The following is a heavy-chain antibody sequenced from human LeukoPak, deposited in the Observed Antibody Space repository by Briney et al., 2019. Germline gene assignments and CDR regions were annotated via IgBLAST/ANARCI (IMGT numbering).Heavy chain of an antibody. CDR1: GGSISSGGYY. D-gene: IGHD3-10*01. V-gene: IGHV4-31*03. CDR2: IYYSGST. J-gene: IGHJ4*02. Sequence: SETLSLICTVSGGSISSGGYYWRWIRQHPGKGLEWIGYIYYSGSTYYNPSLKSRVTISVDTSKNQFSLKLSSVTAADTAVYYCARESTITMVRGVLDYWGQGTLVTVSS. CDR3: ARESTITMVRGVLDY.